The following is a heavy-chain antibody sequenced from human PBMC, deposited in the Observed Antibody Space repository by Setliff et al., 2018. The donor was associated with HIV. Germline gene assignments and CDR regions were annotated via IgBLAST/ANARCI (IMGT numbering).Heavy chain of an antibody. Sequence: PSETLSLTCAVSGYSIGSGYYWGWIRQPPGKGLEWIGSIYHSGSTYYNPSLKSRVTISVDTSKNQFSLKLSSVTAADTAVYYCTFRTNWYFDLWGRGTLVTVSS. J-gene: IGHJ2*01. V-gene: IGHV4-38-2*01. CDR2: IYHSGST. CDR1: GYSIGSGYY. CDR3: TFRTNWYFDL.